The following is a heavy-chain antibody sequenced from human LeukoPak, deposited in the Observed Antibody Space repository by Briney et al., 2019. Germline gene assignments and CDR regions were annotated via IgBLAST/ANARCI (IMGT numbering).Heavy chain of an antibody. Sequence: GRSLRLSCAASGFTFSDYYMSWIRQTPGKGLEWVSYISGSSSFRNYADSAKGRFTISRDNAKKSLYLQMDSLRVEDTAVYYCARDLGLPTYWGQGTLVSVSS. V-gene: IGHV3-11*05. CDR1: GFTFSDYY. CDR3: ARDLGLPTY. J-gene: IGHJ4*02. CDR2: ISGSSSFR.